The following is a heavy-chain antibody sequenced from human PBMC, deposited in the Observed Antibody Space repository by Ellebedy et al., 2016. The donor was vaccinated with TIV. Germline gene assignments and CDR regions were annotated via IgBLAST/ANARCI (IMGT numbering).Heavy chain of an antibody. CDR1: GFTVSSNY. CDR3: ARVDSDCSSTSCYQSDY. V-gene: IGHV3-53*01. D-gene: IGHD2-2*01. CDR2: IYSGGST. J-gene: IGHJ4*02. Sequence: GGSLRLXCAASGFTVSSNYMSWVRQAPGKGLEWVSVIYSGGSTYYADSVKGRFTISRDNSKNTLYLQMNSLRAEDTAVYYCARVDSDCSSTSCYQSDYWGQGTLVTVSS.